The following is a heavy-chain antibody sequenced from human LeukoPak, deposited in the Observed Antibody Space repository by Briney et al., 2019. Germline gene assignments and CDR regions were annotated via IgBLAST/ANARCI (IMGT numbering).Heavy chain of an antibody. D-gene: IGHD5-18*01. V-gene: IGHV1-58*01. J-gene: IGHJ4*02. Sequence: SVKVSCKASGFTFTSSAVQWVRQARGQRLEWIGWIVVGSGNTTYAQKFQGRVTMTRDTSTSTVYMALSSLRSEDTAVYYCARKIGYSYGSDYWGQGTLVTVSS. CDR3: ARKIGYSYGSDY. CDR1: GFTFTSSA. CDR2: IVVGSGNT.